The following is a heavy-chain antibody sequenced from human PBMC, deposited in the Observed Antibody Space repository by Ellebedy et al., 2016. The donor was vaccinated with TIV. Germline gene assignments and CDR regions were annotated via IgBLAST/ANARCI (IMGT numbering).Heavy chain of an antibody. V-gene: IGHV5-51*01. CDR1: GYRFTSYW. J-gene: IGHJ6*02. CDR2: INPGDSNT. Sequence: GESLKISCKGSGYRFTSYWIGWVRQMPGKGLEWMGTINPGDSNTRYSPSFQGQVTISADKSISTAYLQWSSLKASDTALYYCATSYSRSTVYYYYGLDVWGQGTTVTVSS. CDR3: ATSYSRSTVYYYYGLDV. D-gene: IGHD6-13*01.